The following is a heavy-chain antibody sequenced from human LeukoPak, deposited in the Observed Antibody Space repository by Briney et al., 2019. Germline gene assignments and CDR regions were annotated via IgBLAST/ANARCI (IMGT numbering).Heavy chain of an antibody. CDR1: GGSISSYY. D-gene: IGHD3-10*01. V-gene: IGHV4-59*12. J-gene: IGHJ4*02. CDR2: IYYSGST. Sequence: PSETLSLTCTVSGGSISSYYWSWIRQPPGKGLEWIGYIYYSGSTNYNPSLKSRVTISVDTSKNQFSLRLTSVTAADTAVYYCARESMTRGVIITLWGQGALVTVSS. CDR3: ARESMTRGVIITL.